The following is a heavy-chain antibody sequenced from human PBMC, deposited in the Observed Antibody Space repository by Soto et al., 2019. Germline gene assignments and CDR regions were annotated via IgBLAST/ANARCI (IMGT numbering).Heavy chain of an antibody. D-gene: IGHD4-4*01. Sequence: QLQLQESGPGLVKPSETLSLTCTVSGGPITNSNYYWGWIRQPPGKGLEWSGRIFYYGSTYYNPSRQGPVAISVDTSRNLFSLKLTSATAAETAVYFCVRVVPVNGAGDFWGQGIRVTISS. CDR1: GGPITNSNYY. CDR2: IFYYGST. J-gene: IGHJ4*02. V-gene: IGHV4-39*02. CDR3: VRVVPVNGAGDF.